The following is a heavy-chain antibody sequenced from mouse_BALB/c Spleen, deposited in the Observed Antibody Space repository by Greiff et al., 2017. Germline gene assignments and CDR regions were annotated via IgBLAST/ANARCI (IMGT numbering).Heavy chain of an antibody. Sequence: QVQLKQSGPELVKPGASVRISCKASGYTFTSYYIHWVKQRPGQGLEWIGWIYPGNVNTKYNEKFKGKATLTADKSSSTAYMQLSSLTSEDSAVYFCARCPYDYDDEDYYAMDYWGQGTSVTVSS. CDR2: IYPGNVNT. D-gene: IGHD2-4*01. J-gene: IGHJ4*01. CDR1: GYTFTSYY. V-gene: IGHV1S56*01. CDR3: ARCPYDYDDEDYYAMDY.